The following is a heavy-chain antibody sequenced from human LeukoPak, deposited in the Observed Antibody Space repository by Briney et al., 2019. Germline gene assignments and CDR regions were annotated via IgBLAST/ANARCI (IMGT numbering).Heavy chain of an antibody. D-gene: IGHD2/OR15-2a*01. V-gene: IGHV3-7*02. CDR3: ARLLA. CDR1: GFTFTNYW. CDR2: IKADGSEK. Sequence: GGSLRLSCVASGFTFTNYWMNWVRHAPGKGLEWVANIKADGSEKYYVDSVKGRFTISRDNAKNSVYLQINSLRAEDTAVYYCARLLAWGQGTLVTVSS. J-gene: IGHJ5*02.